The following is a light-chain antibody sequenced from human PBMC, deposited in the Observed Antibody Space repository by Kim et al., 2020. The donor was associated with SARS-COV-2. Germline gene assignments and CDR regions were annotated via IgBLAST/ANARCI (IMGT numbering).Light chain of an antibody. J-gene: IGLJ3*02. CDR2: GKN. Sequence: SSELTQDSAVSVALGQTVRITCQGDSLRRYYASWYQQKSGQAPVLVIYGKNNRPSGIPDRVSGSISGNTASLTITGAQAEDEADYYCHSRDSSNNHLFGGGTELTVL. CDR3: HSRDSSNNHL. CDR1: SLRRYY. V-gene: IGLV3-19*01.